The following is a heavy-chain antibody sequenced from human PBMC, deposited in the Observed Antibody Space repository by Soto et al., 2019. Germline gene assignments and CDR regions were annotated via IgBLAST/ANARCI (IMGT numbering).Heavy chain of an antibody. CDR2: INPSDSST. Sequence: QVQLVQSGAEVKEPGASVKLSCKASGYTFTSYYIHWVRQAPGQGLEWMGIINPSDSSTSYTQKLQGGVTVTRDMSTTTVYMDLTSLRSEDTAVYYCALNAFDFWGQGTMVSVSS. CDR3: ALNAFDF. CDR1: GYTFTSYY. V-gene: IGHV1-46*04. J-gene: IGHJ3*01.